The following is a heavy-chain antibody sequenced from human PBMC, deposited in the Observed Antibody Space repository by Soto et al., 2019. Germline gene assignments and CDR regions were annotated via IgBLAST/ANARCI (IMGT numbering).Heavy chain of an antibody. Sequence: EVQLVESGGGLVQPGMSLRLSCAASGFTFDDYAMHWVRRVTGKGLEWVSSISWNSNIIGYADSVKGRFTISIDNAKNSLYLQMNSLRPEDTALYYCAKGGPDGFCSGGRCYFDYWGQGTLVTVSS. D-gene: IGHD2-15*01. CDR2: ISWNSNII. CDR3: AKGGPDGFCSGGRCYFDY. CDR1: GFTFDDYA. J-gene: IGHJ4*02. V-gene: IGHV3-9*01.